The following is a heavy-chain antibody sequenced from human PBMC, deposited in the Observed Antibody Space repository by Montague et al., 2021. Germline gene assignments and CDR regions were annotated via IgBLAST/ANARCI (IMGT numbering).Heavy chain of an antibody. CDR1: GFTFSLYA. Sequence: SLRLSCAASGFTFSLYAMSWVRQAPGKGLEWVSRINGFGTNTYYADSVKGRFTISRDNSKNTLDLQMNSLRAEDTVVYYCAKDSVSSWAAPYYYYMDVWGKGTTVTVSS. J-gene: IGHJ6*03. CDR2: INGFGTNT. V-gene: IGHV3-23*01. CDR3: AKDSVSSWAAPYYYYMDV. D-gene: IGHD6-13*01.